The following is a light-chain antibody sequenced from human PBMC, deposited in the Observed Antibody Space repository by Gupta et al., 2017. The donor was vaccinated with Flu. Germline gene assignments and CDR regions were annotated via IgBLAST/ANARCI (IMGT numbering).Light chain of an antibody. CDR3: CSYAGSSTFLW. V-gene: IGLV2-23*02. CDR2: EVS. Sequence: QSALTQPASVSGSPGQSITISCTGTSSDVGSYNLVSWYQQHPGKAPKLMIYEVSKRPSGVSNRFSGSKSGNTASLTISGLQAEDEADYYCCSYAGSSTFLWFGGGTKLTVL. J-gene: IGLJ3*02. CDR1: SSDVGSYNL.